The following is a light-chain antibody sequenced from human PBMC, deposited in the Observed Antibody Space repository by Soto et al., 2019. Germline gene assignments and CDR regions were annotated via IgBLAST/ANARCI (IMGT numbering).Light chain of an antibody. Sequence: QSALTPPASVSGSPGQSITISCTGTSSDVGGYNYVSWYQQHPGKAPKLMIYDVSNRPSGVSNRFSGSKSGNTASLTISGFQAEDEADYYCSAYTSSSTVVFGGGTKLTVL. J-gene: IGLJ2*01. CDR1: SSDVGGYNY. V-gene: IGLV2-14*01. CDR2: DVS. CDR3: SAYTSSSTVV.